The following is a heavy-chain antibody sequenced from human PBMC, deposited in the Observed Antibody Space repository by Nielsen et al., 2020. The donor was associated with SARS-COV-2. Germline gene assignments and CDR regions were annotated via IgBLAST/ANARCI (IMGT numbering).Heavy chain of an antibody. V-gene: IGHV4-59*01. CDR2: IYYNGDT. D-gene: IGHD5-24*01. J-gene: IGHJ4*02. CDR3: ARFRRDGYLNFGY. Sequence: SETLSLTFSVSGGSISSYYWSWLRQLPGKGLEWIGYIYYNGDTNYNPSLKSRVTISVDTPKNQFSVRLSSVTAADTAMYYCARFRRDGYLNFGYWGQGTLVSVSS. CDR1: GGSISSYY.